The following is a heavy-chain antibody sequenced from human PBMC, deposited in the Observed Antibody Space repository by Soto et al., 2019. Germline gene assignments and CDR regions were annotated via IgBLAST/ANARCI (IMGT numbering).Heavy chain of an antibody. CDR2: IYYSGST. CDR3: AGLYGFSGFDY. D-gene: IGHD6-25*01. Sequence: SETLSLTCTVSGGSISSYYWSWIRQPPGKGLEWIGYIYYSGSTNYNPSLKSRVTISVDTSKNQFSLKLSSVTAADTAVYYCAGLYGFSGFDYWGQGTLVTVS. CDR1: GGSISSYY. J-gene: IGHJ4*02. V-gene: IGHV4-59*08.